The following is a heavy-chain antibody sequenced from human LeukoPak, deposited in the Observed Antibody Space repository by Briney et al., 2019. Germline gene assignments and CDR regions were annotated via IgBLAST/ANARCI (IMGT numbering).Heavy chain of an antibody. Sequence: ASVTVCCNTSGYMVSDYYMHWVRQAPGQGLEWMGWLRGDTGDTDSPQKFKGRVTMTRDTATNTAYMQLSRLTYDDTAIYFCARVRDNACDYWGQGTLVTVSS. J-gene: IGHJ4*02. CDR2: LRGDTGDT. V-gene: IGHV1-2*02. CDR1: GYMVSDYY. CDR3: ARVRDNACDY. D-gene: IGHD1-1*01.